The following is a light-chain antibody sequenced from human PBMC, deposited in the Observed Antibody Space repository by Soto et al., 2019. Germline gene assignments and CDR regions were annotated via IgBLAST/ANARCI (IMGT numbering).Light chain of an antibody. J-gene: IGKJ4*01. CDR1: QSVSTN. V-gene: IGKV3-15*01. CDR2: GAS. CDR3: QQYNALVT. Sequence: VMTQSPVTLSVSPGERATLSCRASQSVSTNLAWYQHKPGQAPRFLIYGASTRATGIPSSFSGSGSGTAFTLTIRSLQYVDSAVYYCQQYNALVTFGGGTKVEIK.